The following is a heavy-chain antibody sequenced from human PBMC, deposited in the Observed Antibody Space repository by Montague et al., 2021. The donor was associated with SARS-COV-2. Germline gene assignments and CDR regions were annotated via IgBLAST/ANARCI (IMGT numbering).Heavy chain of an antibody. D-gene: IGHD1-1*01. V-gene: IGHV6-1*01. CDR2: TYYRSKWYT. CDR3: AREGTVPGPRGIYFDD. J-gene: IGHJ4*02. CDR1: GDSVSSNSAA. Sequence: WAISGDSVSSNSAAWNWIRQSPSEGLEWLGRTYYRSKWYTDYAPSVKTRITITPDTSNNQFSLHLNSVTPGDTAVYYCAREGTVPGPRGIYFDDWGQGTLVTVSS.